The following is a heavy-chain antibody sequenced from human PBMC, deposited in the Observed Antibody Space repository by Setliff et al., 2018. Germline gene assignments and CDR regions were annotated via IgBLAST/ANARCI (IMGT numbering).Heavy chain of an antibody. J-gene: IGHJ4*02. D-gene: IGHD3-3*01. CDR2: MYYSGDT. Sequence: SETLSLTCTVSGGSVRGYYWSWIRQPPGKGLEWIGYMYYSGDTNYNPSLRSRVSISLDTSKSQFFLKLNSVTAADTAVYYCARDHFGVAGDSWGQGTLVTVS. V-gene: IGHV4-59*02. CDR1: GGSVRGYY. CDR3: ARDHFGVAGDS.